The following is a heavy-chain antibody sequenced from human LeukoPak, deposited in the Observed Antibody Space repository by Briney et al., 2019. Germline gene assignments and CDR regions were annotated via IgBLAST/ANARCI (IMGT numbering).Heavy chain of an antibody. Sequence: PGGSLRLSCAASGFTFSSYSMNWVRQAPGKGLEWVSSISSSSSYIYYADSVKGRFTISRDNAKNSLYLQMNSLRAEDTAVYYCARVGSGAVAGIYYYYYGMDVWGQGTTVTVSS. CDR1: GFTFSSYS. J-gene: IGHJ6*02. CDR3: ARVGSGAVAGIYYYYYGMDV. V-gene: IGHV3-21*01. D-gene: IGHD6-19*01. CDR2: ISSSSSYI.